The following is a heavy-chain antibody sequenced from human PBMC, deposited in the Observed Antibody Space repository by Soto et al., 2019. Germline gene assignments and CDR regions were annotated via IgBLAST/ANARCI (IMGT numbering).Heavy chain of an antibody. J-gene: IGHJ3*02. CDR3: ASPTLGAFDM. D-gene: IGHD3-16*01. CDR2: IYYSGST. Sequence: KPSETLSLTCTVSGGSISSSNYYWGWIRQPPGKGLEWIGSIYYSGSTSYNSSLKSRVTISVDTSKNQFSLRLSSVTAADTAVYYCASPTLGAFDMWGQGTMVTVSS. CDR1: GGSISSSNYY. V-gene: IGHV4-39*01.